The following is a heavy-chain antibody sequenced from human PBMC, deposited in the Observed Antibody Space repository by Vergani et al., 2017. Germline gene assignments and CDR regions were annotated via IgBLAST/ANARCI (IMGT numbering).Heavy chain of an antibody. Sequence: QVQLVQSGAEVKKPGASVKVSCKASGYTFTSYYMHWVRQAPGQGLEWMGIINPSGGSTSYAQKFQGRVTMTRDTSTSTVYMELSSLRAEDTAVYYCARDPNAEIDYYGMDVWGQGTTVTVSS. V-gene: IGHV1-46*01. CDR3: ARDPNAEIDYYGMDV. CDR1: GYTFTSYY. J-gene: IGHJ6*02. CDR2: INPSGGST.